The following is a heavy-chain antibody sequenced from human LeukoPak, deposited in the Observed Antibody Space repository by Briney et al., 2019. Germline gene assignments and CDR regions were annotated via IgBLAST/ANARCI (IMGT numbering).Heavy chain of an antibody. CDR3: ARSVSSGYYPYYYYYGMDV. D-gene: IGHD3-22*01. V-gene: IGHV4-31*03. J-gene: IGHJ6*02. CDR2: IYYSGGT. CDR1: GGSISSGGYY. Sequence: SETLSLTCTVSGGSISSGGYYWSWIRQHPGKGLEWIGYIYYSGGTYYNPSLKSRVTISVDTSKNQFSLKLSSVTAADTAVYYCARSVSSGYYPYYYYYGMDVWGQGTTVTVSS.